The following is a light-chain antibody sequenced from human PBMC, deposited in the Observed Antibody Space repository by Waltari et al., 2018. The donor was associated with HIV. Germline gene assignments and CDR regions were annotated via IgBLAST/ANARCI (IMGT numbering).Light chain of an antibody. J-gene: IGKJ1*01. Sequence: EIVLTQSPGTLSLSPGARATLSRRASQSVSGHHLVWYQHKPGQAPRRLIYAASSRATGIPDRFSGSGSGTDFTRTINRLEPEDFAVYYCQQYGNSPRTFGQGTKVEI. CDR1: QSVSGHH. CDR2: AAS. V-gene: IGKV3-20*01. CDR3: QQYGNSPRT.